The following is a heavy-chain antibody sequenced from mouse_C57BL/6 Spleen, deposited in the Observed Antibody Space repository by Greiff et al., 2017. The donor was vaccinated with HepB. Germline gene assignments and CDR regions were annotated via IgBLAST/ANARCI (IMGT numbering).Heavy chain of an antibody. CDR1: GYTFTSYW. D-gene: IGHD2-4*01. CDR2: IDPSDSET. CDR3: ARGGDYDGYYFDY. Sequence: VQLQQPGAELVRPGSSVKLSCKASGYTFTSYWMHWVKQRPIQGLDWIGNIDPSDSETHYNQKFKDKATLTVDKSSSTAYMQLSSLTSEDSAVYYCARGGDYDGYYFDYWGQGTTLTVSS. J-gene: IGHJ2*01. V-gene: IGHV1-52*01.